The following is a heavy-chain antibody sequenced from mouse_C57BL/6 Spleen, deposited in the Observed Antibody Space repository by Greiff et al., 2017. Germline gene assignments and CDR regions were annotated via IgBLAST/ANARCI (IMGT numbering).Heavy chain of an antibody. CDR3: ARWDYGNSYFDY. D-gene: IGHD2-1*01. Sequence: QVQLQQPGAELVKPGASVQMSCKASGYTFTSYWITWVKQRPGQGLEWIGDIYPGSGSTNYNEKFKSKATLTVDTSSSTAYMQLSSLTSEDSAVYYCARWDYGNSYFDYWGQGPTLTVAS. V-gene: IGHV1-55*01. CDR1: GYTFTSYW. CDR2: IYPGSGST. J-gene: IGHJ2*01.